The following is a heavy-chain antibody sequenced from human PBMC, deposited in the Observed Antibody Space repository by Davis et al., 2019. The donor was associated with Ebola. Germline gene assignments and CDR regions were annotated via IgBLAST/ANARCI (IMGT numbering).Heavy chain of an antibody. J-gene: IGHJ3*02. CDR1: GYTFTSYG. V-gene: IGHV1-18*01. CDR3: ARDVDAFDI. Sequence: SVTVSRMASGYTFTSYGISWVRQPPGLGLEWLGWIRTYDGNTNYAQKLQDRVTMTTDTSTTTVFMELRNLRSDNTAVYWCARDVDAFDIWGQGTMVTVSS. CDR2: IRTYDGNT.